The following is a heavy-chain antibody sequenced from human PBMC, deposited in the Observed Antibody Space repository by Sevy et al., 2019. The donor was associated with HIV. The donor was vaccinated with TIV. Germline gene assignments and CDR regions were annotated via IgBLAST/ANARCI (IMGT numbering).Heavy chain of an antibody. CDR3: ARSGGYGWDF. J-gene: IGHJ6*02. CDR2: IKPDGSES. V-gene: IGHV3-7*01. D-gene: IGHD3-10*01. CDR1: GFTFENYR. Sequence: GGSLRLSCAASGFTFENYRMTWVRQAPGKGLEWVANIKPDGSESYYLDSVKGRFTFSIDNTKNSLFLQMNNMKAEDTAIYYCARSGGYGWDFWGQGTMVTVSS.